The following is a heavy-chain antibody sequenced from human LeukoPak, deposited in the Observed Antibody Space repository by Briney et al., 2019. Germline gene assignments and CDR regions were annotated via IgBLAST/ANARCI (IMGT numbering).Heavy chain of an antibody. V-gene: IGHV3-74*01. CDR2: TNRDGSST. CDR1: GFTFGDYA. Sequence: GGSLRLSCTASGFTFGDYAMSWVRQAPGKGLVWVSRTNRDGSSTSYADSVKGRFTISRDNAKNTLYLQMNSLRAEDTAVYYCARGGGYSYGSFDYWGQGTLVTVSS. J-gene: IGHJ4*02. CDR3: ARGGGYSYGSFDY. D-gene: IGHD5-18*01.